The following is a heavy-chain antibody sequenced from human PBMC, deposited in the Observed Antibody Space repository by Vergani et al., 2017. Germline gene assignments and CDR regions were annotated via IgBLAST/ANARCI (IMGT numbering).Heavy chain of an antibody. J-gene: IGHJ6*03. CDR3: AGGYCSSTSCYIDYMDV. D-gene: IGHD2-2*02. CDR2: IYYSGST. CDR1: GGSISSYY. Sequence: QVQLQESGPGLVKPSETLSLTCTVSGGSISSYYWSWIRQPPGKGLEWIGYIYYSGSTNYNPSLKSRVTISVDTSKNQCSLKLSSVTAADTAVYYCAGGYCSSTSCYIDYMDVWGKGTTVTVSS. V-gene: IGHV4-59*01.